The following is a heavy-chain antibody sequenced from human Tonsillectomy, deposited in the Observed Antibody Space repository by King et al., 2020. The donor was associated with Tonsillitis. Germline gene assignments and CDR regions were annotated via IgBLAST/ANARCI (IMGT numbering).Heavy chain of an antibody. D-gene: IGHD3-16*01. J-gene: IGHJ6*02. CDR1: GDTFSNYA. Sequence: QLVQSGAEVKKPGSSVKVSCKASGDTFSNYAISWVRQAPGQGLEWMGVIIPMFDTKNYAQKLQGRVTITADGYRRTGYLELSSLRAEETGGYYCARVGEGGHIRYYGMDVWGQGTTVTVSS. V-gene: IGHV1-69*01. CDR2: IIPMFDTK. CDR3: ARVGEGGHIRYYGMDV.